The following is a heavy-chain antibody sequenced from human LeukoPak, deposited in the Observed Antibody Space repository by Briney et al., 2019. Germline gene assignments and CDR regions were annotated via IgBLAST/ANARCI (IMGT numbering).Heavy chain of an antibody. CDR3: ARDLGIAARLDNGFDY. J-gene: IGHJ4*02. V-gene: IGHV6-1*01. CDR2: TYYRSKWYN. CDR1: GDSLSSNSAA. Sequence: SQTLSLTCAISGDSLSSNSAAWDWVRQSPSTGLEWLGSTYYRSKWYNDYAVSVKSRITINPDTSKNQFSLQLNSVTPEDTAVYYCARDLGIAARLDNGFDYWGQGTLVTVSS. D-gene: IGHD6-6*01.